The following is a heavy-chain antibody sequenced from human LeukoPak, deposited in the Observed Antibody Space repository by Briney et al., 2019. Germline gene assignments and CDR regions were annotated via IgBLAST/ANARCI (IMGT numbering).Heavy chain of an antibody. CDR3: ARSAVAGKNWFDP. D-gene: IGHD6-19*01. CDR1: GFIVNTNY. CDR2: INQDGSEK. Sequence: GGSLRLSCAASGFIVNTNYMNWVRQTPGKGLEWVGNINQDGSEKYYLDSVRGRFTISRDNAKNSLYLQMNSLRVEDTAIYYCARSAVAGKNWFDPWGQGTLVTVSS. J-gene: IGHJ5*02. V-gene: IGHV3-7*01.